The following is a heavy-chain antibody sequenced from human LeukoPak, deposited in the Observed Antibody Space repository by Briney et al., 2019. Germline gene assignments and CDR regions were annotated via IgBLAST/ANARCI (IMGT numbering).Heavy chain of an antibody. J-gene: IGHJ4*02. D-gene: IGHD6-19*01. CDR1: GYTFTSYG. CDR2: ISAYNGNT. CDR3: ARVGAVAGTSSSDY. V-gene: IGHV1-18*01. Sequence: ASVKVSCKASGYTFTSYGISWVRQAPGQGLEWMGWISAYNGNTNYAQKLQGRVTMTTDTSTCTAYMELRSLRSDDTAVYYCARVGAVAGTSSSDYWGQGTLVTVSS.